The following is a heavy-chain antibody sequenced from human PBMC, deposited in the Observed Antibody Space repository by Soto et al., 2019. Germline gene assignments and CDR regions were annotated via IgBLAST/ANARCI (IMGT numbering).Heavy chain of an antibody. V-gene: IGHV4-39*01. CDR1: GGSLTSNSYY. Sequence: SETLSLTCTVSGGSLTSNSYYWGWIRQPPGKGREWIGSCYYSQSTYFNPSLKSRVTISAETSKNQYPLKLSAVTAADTAVYYCARRSTVTYDYWGQGILVTVSS. D-gene: IGHD4-17*01. CDR2: CYYSQST. J-gene: IGHJ4*02. CDR3: ARRSTVTYDY.